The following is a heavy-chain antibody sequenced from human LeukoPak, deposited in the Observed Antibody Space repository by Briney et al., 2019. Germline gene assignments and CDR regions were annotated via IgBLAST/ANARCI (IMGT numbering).Heavy chain of an antibody. D-gene: IGHD3-16*01. Sequence: GRSLRLSCAASGFKFNSHDMHWVRQAPGKGLEWVSVISYDGTNKYYGDSVKGRFTISRDNSKNTLYLQMNSLRAEDTAVYYCASGWDVWWAFDYWGQGTLVTVSS. CDR2: ISYDGTNK. CDR1: GFKFNSHD. CDR3: ASGWDVWWAFDY. J-gene: IGHJ4*02. V-gene: IGHV3-30*19.